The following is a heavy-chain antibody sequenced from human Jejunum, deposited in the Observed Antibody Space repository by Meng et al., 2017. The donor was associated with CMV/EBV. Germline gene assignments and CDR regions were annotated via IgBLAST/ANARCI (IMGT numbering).Heavy chain of an antibody. CDR1: DDSMSRNC. Sequence: QVQLQESGPGLLKPSETLSLTCAVSDDSMSRNCWSWIRQPPGKGLEWIGYICYDGTTNYNPSLKSRITISGDTSKNQFSLQVTSVTAADTAMYYCALRGLAAGTFQQWGQGTLVTVSS. CDR2: ICYDGTT. CDR3: ALRGLAAGTFQQ. J-gene: IGHJ1*01. D-gene: IGHD6-13*01. V-gene: IGHV4-59*01.